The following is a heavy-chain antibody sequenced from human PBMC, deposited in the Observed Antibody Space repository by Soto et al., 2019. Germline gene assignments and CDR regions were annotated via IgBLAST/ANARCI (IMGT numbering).Heavy chain of an antibody. CDR1: GDTFTNFG. J-gene: IGHJ5*02. V-gene: IGHV1-18*01. D-gene: IGHD3-10*01. CDR2: IATYNSNR. Sequence: HLVQSGPQVKKPGASVSVSCKTSGDTFTNFGLSWVRQAPGQGLEWMGWIATYNSNRNYAQKFQGRLTLTTDTSTSTAYMELKSLTYGDTAVYYCARVVRGVVNWFDPWGQGTLVTVSS. CDR3: ARVVRGVVNWFDP.